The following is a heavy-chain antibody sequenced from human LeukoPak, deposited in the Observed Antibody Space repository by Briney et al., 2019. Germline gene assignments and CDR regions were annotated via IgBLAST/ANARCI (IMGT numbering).Heavy chain of an antibody. CDR3: AREPSTAAGTGRPFDY. CDR1: GGSISSSSYY. CDR2: IYYSGST. J-gene: IGHJ4*02. V-gene: IGHV4-39*07. Sequence: NPSETLSLTCTVSGGSISSSSYYWGWIRQPPGKGLEWIGSIYYSGSTYYNPSLKSRVTISVDTSKNQFSLNLSSVTAADTAVYYCAREPSTAAGTGRPFDYWGQGTLVTVSS. D-gene: IGHD6-13*01.